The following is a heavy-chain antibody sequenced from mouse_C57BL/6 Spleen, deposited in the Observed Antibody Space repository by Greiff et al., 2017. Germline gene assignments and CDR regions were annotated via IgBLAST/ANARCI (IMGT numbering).Heavy chain of an antibody. J-gene: IGHJ4*01. Sequence: EVKLMESGGGLVQPGESLKLSCESNEYEFPSYDMSWVRKTPEKRLELVAAINSDGGSTYYPDTMERRFIISRDNTKKTLYLQMSSLRSEDTALYYCARQRLKLQGYAMDYWGQGTSVTVSS. CDR3: ARQRLKLQGYAMDY. V-gene: IGHV5-2*01. D-gene: IGHD3-2*02. CDR2: INSDGGST. CDR1: EYEFPSYD.